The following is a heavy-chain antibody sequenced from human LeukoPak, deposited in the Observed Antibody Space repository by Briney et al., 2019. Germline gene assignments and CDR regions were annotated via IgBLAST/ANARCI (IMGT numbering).Heavy chain of an antibody. CDR3: ARLRPVAGYDAFDI. Sequence: SETLSLTCSVSGGSISSYYWSWIRQPPGKGLEWIGYIYYSGNTNYNPSLKSRVTMSVDTSKNQFSLKLTSVTAADTAAYYCARLRPVAGYDAFDIWGHGTMVTVSS. J-gene: IGHJ3*02. CDR2: IYYSGNT. D-gene: IGHD6-19*01. CDR1: GGSISSYY. V-gene: IGHV4-59*08.